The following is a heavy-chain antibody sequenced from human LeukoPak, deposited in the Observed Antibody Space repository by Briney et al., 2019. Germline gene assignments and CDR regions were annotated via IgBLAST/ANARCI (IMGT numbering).Heavy chain of an antibody. Sequence: GGSLRLSCAASGFTFSSYAMTWVRQAPGKGLEWVSAISGSGGSTYYADSVKGRFTISRDNSKNTLYLQMNSLRAEDTAVYYCAKVYSSGWYYFDYWGQGTLVTVSS. V-gene: IGHV3-23*01. D-gene: IGHD6-19*01. J-gene: IGHJ4*02. CDR2: ISGSGGST. CDR1: GFTFSSYA. CDR3: AKVYSSGWYYFDY.